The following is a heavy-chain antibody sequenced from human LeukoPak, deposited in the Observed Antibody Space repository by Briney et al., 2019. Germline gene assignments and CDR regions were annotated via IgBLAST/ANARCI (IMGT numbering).Heavy chain of an antibody. CDR3: ARVGYYYYVMDA. J-gene: IGHJ6*02. CDR1: GFMFSSYW. CDR2: IKEDGSEE. Sequence: GGSLRLSCAASGFMFSSYWMSWARQAPGKGLEWVANIKEDGSEEYYVDSVKGRFTISRDNAKNSLYLQMNSLRAEDTAIYYCARVGYYYYVMDAWGQGTTVTVSS. V-gene: IGHV3-7*01.